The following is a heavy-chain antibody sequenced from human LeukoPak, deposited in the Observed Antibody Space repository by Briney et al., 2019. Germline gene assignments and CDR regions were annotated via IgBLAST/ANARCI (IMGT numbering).Heavy chain of an antibody. D-gene: IGHD1-1*01. CDR2: INPSSGGT. J-gene: IGHJ4*02. CDR3: ARGYRNWNDKVLAY. V-gene: IGHV1-2*02. Sequence: ASVKVSCKASGYTFTDYYMHWVRQAPGQGLEWMGWINPSSGGTNYAQKFQGRVTMTRDTSISTAYMELSRLRSDDTAVYYCARGYRNWNDKVLAYWGQGTLVTVSS. CDR1: GYTFTDYY.